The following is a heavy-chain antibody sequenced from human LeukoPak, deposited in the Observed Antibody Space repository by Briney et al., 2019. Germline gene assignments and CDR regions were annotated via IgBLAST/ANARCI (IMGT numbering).Heavy chain of an antibody. J-gene: IGHJ5*02. V-gene: IGHV4-39*07. CDR3: ARGVSPDIVVVPAPLPHNNWFDP. D-gene: IGHD2-2*01. CDR1: GGSISSSTYY. Sequence: SETLSLTCTVSGGSISSSTYYWGWSRQPPGKGLEWIGSIYYSGSTYYNPSLKSRVTISVDTSKNQFSLKLSSVTAADTAVYYCARGVSPDIVVVPAPLPHNNWFDPWGQGTLVTVSS. CDR2: IYYSGST.